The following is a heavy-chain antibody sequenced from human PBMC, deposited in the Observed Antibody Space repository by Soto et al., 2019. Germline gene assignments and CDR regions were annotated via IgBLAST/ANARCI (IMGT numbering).Heavy chain of an antibody. CDR1: GFTFDDYT. J-gene: IGHJ1*01. CDR3: VKDKGGATSLAEYFQH. CDR2: ITWNADTT. V-gene: IGHV3-43*01. D-gene: IGHD1-26*01. Sequence: PGGSLRLSCAASGFTFDDYTMHWVRQAPGKGLEWVSLITWNADTTYYADSVRGRFTISRDNSKNSLSLEMKSLRSEDTALYYCVKDKGGATSLAEYFQHWGQGTLVTVSS.